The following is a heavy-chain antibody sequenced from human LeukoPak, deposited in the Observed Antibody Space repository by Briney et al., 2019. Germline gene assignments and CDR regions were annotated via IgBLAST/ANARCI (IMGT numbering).Heavy chain of an antibody. V-gene: IGHV1-69*05. CDR1: GGTFSSYA. CDR3: ASRFPNYGGNSSDAFDI. CDR2: IIPIFGTA. Sequence: SVKVSCKASGGTFSSYAISWVRQAPGQGLEWMGRIIPIFGTANYAQKFQGRVTITTDESTSTAYMELSSLRSEDTAVYYCASRFPNYGGNSSDAFDIWGQGTMVTASS. D-gene: IGHD4-23*01. J-gene: IGHJ3*02.